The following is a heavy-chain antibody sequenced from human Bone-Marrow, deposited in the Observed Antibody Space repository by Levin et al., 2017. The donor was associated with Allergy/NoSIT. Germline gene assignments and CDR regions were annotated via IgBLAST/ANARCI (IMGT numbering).Heavy chain of an antibody. V-gene: IGHV3-20*04. D-gene: IGHD3-10*01. CDR3: ARERGLGSDFDS. J-gene: IGHJ4*02. CDR1: GFTFDDHG. CDR2: INWNGGST. Sequence: RSGESLKISCATSGFTFDDHGMSWVRQVPGKGLEWVSGINWNGGSTSYADSVKGRFTMTRDNAKSSLYLQMNSLRAEDTAFYYCARERGLGSDFDSWGQGTLVTVSS.